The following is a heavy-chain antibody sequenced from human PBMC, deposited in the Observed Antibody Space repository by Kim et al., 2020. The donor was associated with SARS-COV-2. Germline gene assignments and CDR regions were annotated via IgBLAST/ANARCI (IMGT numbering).Heavy chain of an antibody. J-gene: IGHJ3*02. CDR2: INHSGST. CDR1: GGSFSGYY. Sequence: SETLSLTCAVYGGSFSGYYWSWIRQPPGKGLEWIGEINHSGSTNYNPSLKSRVTISVDTSKNQFSLKLSSVTAADTAVYYCARGRRSSSWYEGAFDIWGQGTMVTVSS. D-gene: IGHD6-13*01. V-gene: IGHV4-34*01. CDR3: ARGRRSSSWYEGAFDI.